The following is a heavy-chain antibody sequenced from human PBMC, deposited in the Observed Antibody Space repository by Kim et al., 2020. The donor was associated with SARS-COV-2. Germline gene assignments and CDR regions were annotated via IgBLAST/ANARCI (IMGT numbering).Heavy chain of an antibody. CDR1: GGSISSSNW. J-gene: IGHJ6*02. Sequence: SETLSLTCAVSGGSISSSNWWSWVRQPPGKGLEWIGEIYHSGSTNYNPSLKSRVTISVDKSKNQFSLKLSSVTAADTAVYYCAREVKLPPHYYYYGMDVWGQGTTVTVSS. V-gene: IGHV4-4*02. CDR2: IYHSGST. D-gene: IGHD2-15*01. CDR3: AREVKLPPHYYYYGMDV.